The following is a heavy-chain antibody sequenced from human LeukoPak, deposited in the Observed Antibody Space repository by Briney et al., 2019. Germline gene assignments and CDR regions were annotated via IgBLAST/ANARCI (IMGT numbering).Heavy chain of an antibody. CDR1: ARSIIMGCYY. D-gene: IGHD3-10*01. J-gene: IGHJ4*02. V-gene: IGHV4-31*03. CDR3: ARTDYHRSGSLAY. Sequence: SETLSLTCTVAARSIIMGCYYWTWILQHPGNGLDGIGNIYNSGSTYYNPSLKSRVTISVDTSKNQFSLKLSCVTAADTAVSYCARTDYHRSGSLAYWGKGPLVTVSS. CDR2: IYNSGST.